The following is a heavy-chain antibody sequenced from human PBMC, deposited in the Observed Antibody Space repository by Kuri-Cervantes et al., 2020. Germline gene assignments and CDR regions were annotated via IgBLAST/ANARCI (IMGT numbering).Heavy chain of an antibody. Sequence: GESLKISCAASGFTFTNAWLSWVRQAPGKGLEWVGRIKSKTDGGTTDYAAPVKGRFTISRDDSKNTLYLLMNSLKIEDTAVYYCATPRDGYDSWGQGTLVTVSS. CDR3: ATPRDGYDS. D-gene: IGHD5-24*01. CDR1: GFTFTNAW. V-gene: IGHV3-15*01. CDR2: IKSKTDGGTT. J-gene: IGHJ5*01.